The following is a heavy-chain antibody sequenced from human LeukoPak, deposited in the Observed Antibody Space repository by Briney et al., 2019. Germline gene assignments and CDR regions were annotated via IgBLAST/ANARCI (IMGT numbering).Heavy chain of an antibody. Sequence: GGSLRLSCEASGLTFSHTWMTWVRRAPGKGLEWVGRIFRNSDTMETEYAIPVKGRFTISRDDSKNTMFLQMNSLTTEDTAVYYCGAYMFAFGGDYWGQGTPVTVSS. J-gene: IGHJ4*02. CDR1: GLTFSHTW. CDR2: IFRNSDTMET. CDR3: GAYMFAFGGDY. V-gene: IGHV3-15*01. D-gene: IGHD3-16*01.